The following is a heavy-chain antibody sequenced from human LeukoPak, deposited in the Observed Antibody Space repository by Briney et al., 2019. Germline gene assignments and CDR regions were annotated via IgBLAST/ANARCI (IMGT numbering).Heavy chain of an antibody. J-gene: IGHJ4*02. D-gene: IGHD2-15*01. CDR2: IYYSGST. Sequence: SQTLSLTCTVSGGSVSSGSYYWSWIRQPPGKGLEWIGYIYYSGSTNYNPPLKSRVTISVDTSKNQFSLKLSSVTAADTAVYYCARASIVVVVAATGGFDYWGQGTLVTVSS. CDR3: ARASIVVVVAATGGFDY. CDR1: GGSVSSGSYY. V-gene: IGHV4-61*01.